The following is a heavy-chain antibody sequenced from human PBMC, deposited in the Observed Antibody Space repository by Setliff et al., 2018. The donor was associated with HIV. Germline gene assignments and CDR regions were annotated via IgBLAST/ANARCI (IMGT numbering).Heavy chain of an antibody. CDR3: ARRGDFFYYAMDV. V-gene: IGHV4-30-2*01. J-gene: IGHJ6*02. CDR2: IYYNGNA. Sequence: SETLSLTCAVSGGSMRSSGYSWTWIRQAPGKGLEWVGYIYYNGNAYYNPSLKSRVTISVDRSKNQFSLKLSSVTAADTAVYYCARRGDFFYYAMDVRGQGTTVTVSS. CDR1: GGSMRSSGYS.